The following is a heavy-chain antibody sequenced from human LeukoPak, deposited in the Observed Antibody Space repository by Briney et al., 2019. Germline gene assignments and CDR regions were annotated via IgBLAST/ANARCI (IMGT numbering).Heavy chain of an antibody. J-gene: IGHJ4*02. V-gene: IGHV1-18*01. CDR3: ARDTHDILTGYVDF. D-gene: IGHD3-9*01. Sequence: ASVKVSCKASGYIFTSYGITWVRQAPGQGLEWMGWISVYNGDTNYAQKFQGRVTMTTDTSTSTAYMEVRSLRSDDTAVYYCARDTHDILTGYVDFWGQGTLVTVSS. CDR1: GYIFTSYG. CDR2: ISVYNGDT.